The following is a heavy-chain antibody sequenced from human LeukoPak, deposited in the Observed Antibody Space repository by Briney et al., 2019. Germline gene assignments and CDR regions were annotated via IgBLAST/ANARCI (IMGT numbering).Heavy chain of an antibody. V-gene: IGHV3-7*03. CDR1: GITFSSYW. CDR3: AREKVRGYSYGPRAFDY. Sequence: PGGSLRLSCAASGITFSSYWMSWVRQAPGKGLEWVANIKQDGSEKYYVDSVKGRFTISRDNAKNSLYLQMNSLRAEDTAVYYCAREKVRGYSYGPRAFDYWGQGTLVTVSS. CDR2: IKQDGSEK. D-gene: IGHD5-18*01. J-gene: IGHJ4*02.